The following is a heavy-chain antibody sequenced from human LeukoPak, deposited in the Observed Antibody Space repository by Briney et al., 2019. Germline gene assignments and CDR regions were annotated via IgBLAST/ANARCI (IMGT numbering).Heavy chain of an antibody. V-gene: IGHV3-23*01. J-gene: IGHJ4*02. Sequence: GGSLRLSCVASGVSSTRYAMCWGREAPQGGREWVSSLRGNDDTFYADAVMRRFTRSRDHSRNTVYLQLNGLAVDDTAVYYCAEASWVSDADAVLWGQGTLVTVSS. CDR2: LRGNDDT. CDR1: GVSSTRYA. CDR3: AEASWVSDADAVL. D-gene: IGHD3-10*01.